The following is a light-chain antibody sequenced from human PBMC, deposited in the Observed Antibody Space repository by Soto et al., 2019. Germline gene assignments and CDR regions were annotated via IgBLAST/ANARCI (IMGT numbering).Light chain of an antibody. Sequence: EIVLAQFPVTMSLFSAARAKLSCRASQSVSSSYLAWYQQKPGQAPRLLIYGASSRATGIPDRFSGSASGTDFTLTINRLEPEDFAVYYCQLYGISPHFGKGTRRAIK. CDR2: GAS. CDR1: QSVSSSY. CDR3: QLYGISPH. V-gene: IGKV3-20*01. J-gene: IGKJ5*01.